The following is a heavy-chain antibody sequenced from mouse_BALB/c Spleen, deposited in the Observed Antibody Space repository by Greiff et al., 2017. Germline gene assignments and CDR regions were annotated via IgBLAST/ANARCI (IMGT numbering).Heavy chain of an antibody. Sequence: DVKLQESGPGLVKPSQSLSLTCTVTGYSITSDYAWNWIRQFPGNKLEWMGYISYSGSTSYNPSLKSRISITRDTSKNQFFLQLNSVTTEDTATYYCARDYYGGFAYWGQGTLVTVSA. J-gene: IGHJ3*01. CDR3: ARDYYGGFAY. V-gene: IGHV3-2*02. D-gene: IGHD1-1*01. CDR2: ISYSGST. CDR1: GYSITSDYA.